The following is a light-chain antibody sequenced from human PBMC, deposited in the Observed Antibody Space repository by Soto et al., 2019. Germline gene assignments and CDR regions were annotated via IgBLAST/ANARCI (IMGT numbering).Light chain of an antibody. CDR1: SSDIGHYDY. CDR2: HVT. Sequence: QAVLTQPASVSGSPGQSITISCTGTSSDIGHYDYVSWYQQHPGKAPKLMIYHVTYRPSGVSNRYSGSKSGNAASLTISGLQADDEADYYCCSLTPRHTYVVGSGTKLTVL. J-gene: IGLJ1*01. V-gene: IGLV2-14*03. CDR3: CSLTPRHTYV.